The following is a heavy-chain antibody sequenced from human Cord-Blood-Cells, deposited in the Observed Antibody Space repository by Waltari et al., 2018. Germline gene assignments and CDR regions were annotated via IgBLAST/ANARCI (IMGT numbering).Heavy chain of an antibody. Sequence: QVQLQESGPGLVKPSATLSLTCTVSGGSISSYYWSWIRQPPGKGLEWIGYIYYSGSTNYNPSLKSRVTISVDTSKNQFSLKLSSVTAADTAVYYCARVSDGYNYFDYWGQGTLVTVSS. CDR1: GGSISSYY. J-gene: IGHJ4*02. V-gene: IGHV4-59*01. D-gene: IGHD5-12*01. CDR3: ARVSDGYNYFDY. CDR2: IYYSGST.